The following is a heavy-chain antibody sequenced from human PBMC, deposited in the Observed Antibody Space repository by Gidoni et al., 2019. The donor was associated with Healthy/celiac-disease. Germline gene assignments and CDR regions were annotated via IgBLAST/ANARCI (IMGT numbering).Heavy chain of an antibody. CDR1: GGSISSSSYY. D-gene: IGHD6-13*01. CDR3: ASAPPAAAGIFDY. Sequence: QLQLQESGPGLVKPSETLSLTCPVSGGSISSSSYYWGWIRQPPGKGLEWIGSIYYSGSTYYNPSLKSRVTISVDTSKNQFSLKLSSVTAADTAVYYCASAPPAAAGIFDYWGQGTLVTVSS. CDR2: IYYSGST. V-gene: IGHV4-39*01. J-gene: IGHJ4*02.